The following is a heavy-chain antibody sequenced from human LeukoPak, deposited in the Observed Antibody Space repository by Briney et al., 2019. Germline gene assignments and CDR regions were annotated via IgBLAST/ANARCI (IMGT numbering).Heavy chain of an antibody. V-gene: IGHV1-18*01. Sequence: ASVKVSCKASGYTFTSYGISWVRQAPGQGLEWMGWISAYNGNTNYAQKLQGRVTMTTDTSTSTAYMELRSLSSDDTAVYYCARSGVFQGVMSWFDPWGQGTLVTVSS. J-gene: IGHJ5*02. CDR1: GYTFTSYG. CDR3: ARSGVFQGVMSWFDP. D-gene: IGHD3-16*01. CDR2: ISAYNGNT.